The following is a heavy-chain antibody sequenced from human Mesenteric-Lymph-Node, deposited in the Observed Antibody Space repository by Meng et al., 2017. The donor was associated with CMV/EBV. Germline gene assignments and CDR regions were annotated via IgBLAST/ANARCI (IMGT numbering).Heavy chain of an antibody. CDR2: IYYSGST. CDR3: ARDRARGIVVVPAAGPGFDP. CDR1: GGSISSGDDY. D-gene: IGHD2-2*01. V-gene: IGHV4-30-4*08. Sequence: SETLSLTCTVSGGSISSGDDYWSWIRQPPGKGLEWIGYIYYSGSTYYNPSLKSRVTISVDTSKNQFSLKLNSVTAADTAVYYCARDRARGIVVVPAAGPGFDPWGQGTLVTVSS. J-gene: IGHJ5*02.